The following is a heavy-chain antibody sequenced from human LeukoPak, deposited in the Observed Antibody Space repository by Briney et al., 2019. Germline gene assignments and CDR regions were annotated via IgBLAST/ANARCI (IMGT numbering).Heavy chain of an antibody. CDR1: GFTFSSCG. V-gene: IGHV3-33*01. CDR3: ARGRDGYNWIDY. D-gene: IGHD5-24*01. Sequence: GGSLRLSCAASGFTFSSCGMHWVRQAPGKGLEWVAVIWYDGTNKYYADSVRGRFTISRDNSKNTLYLQMNSLRAEDTAVYYCARGRDGYNWIDYWGQGTLVTVSS. CDR2: IWYDGTNK. J-gene: IGHJ4*02.